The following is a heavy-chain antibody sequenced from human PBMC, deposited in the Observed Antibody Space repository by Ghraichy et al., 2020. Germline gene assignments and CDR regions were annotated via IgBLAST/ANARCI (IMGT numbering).Heavy chain of an antibody. CDR3: ARGGGILAARPFDY. V-gene: IGHV3-11*01. Sequence: GGSLRLSCTVSGFTFTDYYMSWVRLAPGKGLEWILYISDSSYIKEYANSVKGRFTVSRDNSNNSMFLQISNLRPEDTAIYYCARGGGILAARPFDYWGQGAMVTVSS. J-gene: IGHJ4*02. CDR2: ISDSSYIK. D-gene: IGHD6-6*01. CDR1: GFTFTDYY.